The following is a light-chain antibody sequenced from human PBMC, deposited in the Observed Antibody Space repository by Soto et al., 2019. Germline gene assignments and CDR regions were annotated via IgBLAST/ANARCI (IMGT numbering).Light chain of an antibody. CDR2: GAS. Sequence: IVLTQSPGTLSLSPGERATLSCRASQSVSSSYLAWYQQKPGQAPRLLIYGASSRATGIPDRFSGSGSGTDFTFTISRLEPEDFAVYYCQQYGSSPLTYTFGQGTKLEIK. CDR1: QSVSSSY. J-gene: IGKJ2*01. V-gene: IGKV3-20*01. CDR3: QQYGSSPLTYT.